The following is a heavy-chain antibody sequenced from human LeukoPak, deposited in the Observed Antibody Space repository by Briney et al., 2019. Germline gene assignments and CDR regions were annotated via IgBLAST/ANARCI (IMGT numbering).Heavy chain of an antibody. CDR1: GFIFTPYA. J-gene: IGHJ4*02. CDR2: ISYDGSNK. CDR3: ARDRLTRDGYSYDY. V-gene: IGHV3-30*04. Sequence: GGSLRLSCSASGFIFTPYAMHWVRQAPGKGLEWVAVISYDGSNKYYADSVKGRFTISRDNSKNTLYLQMNSLRAEDTAVYYCARDRLTRDGYSYDYWGQGTLVTVSS. D-gene: IGHD5-24*01.